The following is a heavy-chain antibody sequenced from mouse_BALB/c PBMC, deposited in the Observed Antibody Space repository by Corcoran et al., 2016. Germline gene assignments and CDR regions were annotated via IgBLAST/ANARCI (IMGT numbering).Heavy chain of an antibody. V-gene: IGHV1-26*01. D-gene: IGHD1-1*01. CDR3: ARDYYGSSYVFAY. CDR1: GYSFTGYY. J-gene: IGHJ3*01. Sequence: EVQLQQSGPELVKPGASVKISCKASGYSFTGYYMHWVKQSHVKSLEWIGRINPYNGATSYNQNFKDKATLTVDKSSSTAYMELLSLTSEDSAVYYCARDYYGSSYVFAYWGQGTLVTVSA. CDR2: INPYNGAT.